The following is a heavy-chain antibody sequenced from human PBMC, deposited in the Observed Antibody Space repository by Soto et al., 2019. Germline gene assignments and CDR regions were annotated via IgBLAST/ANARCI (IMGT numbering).Heavy chain of an antibody. Sequence: SETLSLTCAVYGGSFSGYYWSWIRQPPGKGLEWIGEINHSGSTNYNPSLKSRVTISVDTSKNQFSLKLSSVTAADTAVYYCARGKKDIVVVVAATKPAHYYYYGMDVWGQGTTVTVSS. J-gene: IGHJ6*02. D-gene: IGHD2-15*01. CDR3: ARGKKDIVVVVAATKPAHYYYYGMDV. V-gene: IGHV4-34*01. CDR2: INHSGST. CDR1: GGSFSGYY.